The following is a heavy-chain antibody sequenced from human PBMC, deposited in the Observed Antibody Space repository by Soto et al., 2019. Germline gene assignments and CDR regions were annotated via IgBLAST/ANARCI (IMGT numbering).Heavy chain of an antibody. Sequence: PGGSLRLSCTASGFTFGDYAMSWFRQAPGKGLEWVGFIRSKAYGGTTEYAASVEGRFTISRDDSKSIAYLQMNSLKTEDTAVYYCTREARRVTAVTSFDYWGQGTLVTVSS. V-gene: IGHV3-49*03. CDR1: GFTFGDYA. J-gene: IGHJ4*02. CDR3: TREARRVTAVTSFDY. D-gene: IGHD4-17*01. CDR2: IRSKAYGGTT.